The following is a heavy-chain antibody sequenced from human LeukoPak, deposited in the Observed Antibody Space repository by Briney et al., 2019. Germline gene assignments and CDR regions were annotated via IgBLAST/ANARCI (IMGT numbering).Heavy chain of an antibody. V-gene: IGHV3-21*01. D-gene: IGHD3-10*01. CDR1: GLTFSSYS. Sequence: KPGGSLRLSCAASGLTFSSYSMNWVRQAPGKGLEWVSSISSSSSYIYYADSVKGRFTISRDNAKNSLYLQMNSLRAEDTAVYYCASDLIRGHFDYWGQGTLVTVSS. CDR3: ASDLIRGHFDY. CDR2: ISSSSSYI. J-gene: IGHJ4*02.